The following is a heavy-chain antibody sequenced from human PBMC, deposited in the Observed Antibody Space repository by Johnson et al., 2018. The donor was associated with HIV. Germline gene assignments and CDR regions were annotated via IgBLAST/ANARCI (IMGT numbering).Heavy chain of an antibody. D-gene: IGHD6-6*01. J-gene: IGHJ3*02. CDR3: ANLEYNSTDAFDI. CDR2: ISYDGSNK. V-gene: IGHV3-30*18. CDR1: GFTFSSYG. Sequence: QVQLVESGGGVVQPGRSLRLSCAASGFTFSSYGMHWVRQAPGKGLEWVAVISYDGSNKYYADSVKGRFTISRDNSKNTLYLQMNSLRAEDTAVYYCANLEYNSTDAFDIWGQGTLVTVSS.